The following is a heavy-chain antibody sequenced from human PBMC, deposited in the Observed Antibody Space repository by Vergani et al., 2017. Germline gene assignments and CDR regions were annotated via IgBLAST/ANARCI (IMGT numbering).Heavy chain of an antibody. CDR2: ISSSSSTI. Sequence: EVQLVESGGGLVQPGGSLRLSCAASGFTFSSYSMNWVRQAPGKGLEWVSYISSSSSTIYYADSVKGRFTISRDNSKNTLYLQMNSLRAEDTAVYYCAKDMKYGSGSQEASDIWGQGTMVTVSS. CDR1: GFTFSSYS. D-gene: IGHD3-10*01. V-gene: IGHV3-48*01. CDR3: AKDMKYGSGSQEASDI. J-gene: IGHJ3*02.